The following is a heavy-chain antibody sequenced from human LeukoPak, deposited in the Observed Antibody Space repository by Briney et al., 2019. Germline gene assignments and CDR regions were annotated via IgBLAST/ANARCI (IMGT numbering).Heavy chain of an antibody. CDR3: ARGGYSGSYFSLYYYYYYMDV. CDR2: TYYRSKWYN. D-gene: IGHD1-26*01. V-gene: IGHV6-1*01. CDR1: GDSVSSNSAA. J-gene: IGHJ6*03. Sequence: SQTLSLTCAISGDSVSSNSAAWNWIRQSPSRGLEWLGRTYYRSKWYNDYAVSVKSRITINPDTSKNQFSLQLNSVTPEDTAVYYCARGGYSGSYFSLYYYYYYMDVWGKGTTVTVSS.